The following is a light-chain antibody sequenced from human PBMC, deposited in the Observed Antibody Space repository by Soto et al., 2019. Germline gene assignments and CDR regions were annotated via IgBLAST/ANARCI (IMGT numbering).Light chain of an antibody. CDR2: GAS. CDR1: QSVSSSY. Sequence: EIVLTQSPGTLSLTPGERDTLSCRASQSVSSSYLAWYQQKPGQAPRLLIYGASSRATVIPDRFSGSGSGTDFTLTISRLEPEDFSVYYCQQYGTSPITFGQGTRLETK. V-gene: IGKV3-20*01. CDR3: QQYGTSPIT. J-gene: IGKJ5*01.